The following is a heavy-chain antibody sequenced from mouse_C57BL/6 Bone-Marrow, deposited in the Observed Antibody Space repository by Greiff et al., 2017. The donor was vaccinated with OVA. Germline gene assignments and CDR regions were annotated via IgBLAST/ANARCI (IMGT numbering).Heavy chain of an antibody. J-gene: IGHJ3*01. CDR2: IHPNSGST. V-gene: IGHV1-64*01. Sequence: VQLQQPGAELVKPGASVKLSCKASGYAFTSYWMHWVKQRPGQGLEWIGMIHPNSGSTNYNEKFKSKATLTVDKSSSTAYMQLSSLTSEDSAVYYCARSAGSPQLFAYWGQGTLVTVSA. D-gene: IGHD1-1*01. CDR3: ARSAGSPQLFAY. CDR1: GYAFTSYW.